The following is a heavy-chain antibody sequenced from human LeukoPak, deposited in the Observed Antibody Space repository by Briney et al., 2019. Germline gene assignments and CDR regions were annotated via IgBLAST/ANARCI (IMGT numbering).Heavy chain of an antibody. CDR3: AKDRERIAAAGDFDY. CDR2: IYSGGGA. CDR1: GFTVSSNY. V-gene: IGHV3-53*01. J-gene: IGHJ4*02. Sequence: GGSLRLSCAASGFTVSSNYMSWVRQAPGKGLECVSVIYSGGGAYYADSVKGRFTISRDNSKNTLYLQMNSLRAEDTAVYYCAKDRERIAAAGDFDYWGQGTLVTVSS. D-gene: IGHD6-13*01.